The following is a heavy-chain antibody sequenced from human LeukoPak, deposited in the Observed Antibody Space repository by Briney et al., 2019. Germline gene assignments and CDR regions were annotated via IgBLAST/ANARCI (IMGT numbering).Heavy chain of an antibody. V-gene: IGHV3-30*01. J-gene: IGHJ6*03. CDR1: GFTFSSYA. Sequence: GGSLRLSCAASGFTFSSYAMHWVRQAPGKGLEWVAVISCDGSNKYYADSVKGRFTISRDNSKNTLYLQMNSLRAEDTAVYYCARGYSYGSGAYYYYMDVWGKGTTVTVSS. D-gene: IGHD3-10*01. CDR2: ISCDGSNK. CDR3: ARGYSYGSGAYYYYMDV.